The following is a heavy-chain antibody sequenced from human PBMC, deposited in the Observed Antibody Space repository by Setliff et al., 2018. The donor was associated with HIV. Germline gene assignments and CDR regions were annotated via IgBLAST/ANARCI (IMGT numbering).Heavy chain of an antibody. V-gene: IGHV3-48*01. J-gene: IGHJ5*02. Sequence: GGSLRLSCGASGFSFSSYSMNWVRQAPGKGLEWVSYISPSSTIIYYPDSVKGRFTTSRDNARNSLYLQMNSLRSEDTALYYCAKSPNRYSPLDWFDPWGQGTLVTVSS. D-gene: IGHD5-18*01. CDR3: AKSPNRYSPLDWFDP. CDR1: GFSFSSYS. CDR2: ISPSSTII.